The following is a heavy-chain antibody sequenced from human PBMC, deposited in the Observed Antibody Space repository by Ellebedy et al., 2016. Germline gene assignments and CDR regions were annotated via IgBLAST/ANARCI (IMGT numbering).Heavy chain of an antibody. CDR3: ASAGGGSYLFDY. CDR2: IYYSGST. CDR1: GGSISSYY. Sequence: SETLSLXXTVSGGSISSYYWSWIRQPPGKGLEWIGYIYYSGSTYYNPSLKSRVTISVDTSKNQFSLKLSSVTAADTAVYYCASAGGGSYLFDYWGQGTLVTVSS. V-gene: IGHV4-59*01. J-gene: IGHJ4*02. D-gene: IGHD1-26*01.